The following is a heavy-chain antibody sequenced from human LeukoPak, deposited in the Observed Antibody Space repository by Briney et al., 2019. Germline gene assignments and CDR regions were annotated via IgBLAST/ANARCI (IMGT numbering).Heavy chain of an antibody. V-gene: IGHV3-7*01. CDR3: ARGVLNPQLFGY. CDR1: GGSFSGYY. Sequence: ETLSLTCAVYGGSFSGYYWSWVRQAPGKGLEWVANINQDGSEKYYVDSVKGRFTISRDNAKNSLYLQMNSLRAEDTAVYYCARGVLNPQLFGYWGQGTLVTVSS. D-gene: IGHD2-2*01. CDR2: INQDGSEK. J-gene: IGHJ4*02.